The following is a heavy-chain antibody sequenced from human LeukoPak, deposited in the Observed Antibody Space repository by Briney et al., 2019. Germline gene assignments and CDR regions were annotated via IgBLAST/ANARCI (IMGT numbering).Heavy chain of an antibody. D-gene: IGHD3-22*01. CDR2: NSAYNGKT. Sequence: ASAKVSCKASGYTFINYGVSWVRQAPGQGLEGMGRNSAYNGKTNYAQKLQGRVTLTTDTSTSTAYMELRSLRSDDTAVYYCARGYYYDSSGYYPDDHWGQGTLVTVSS. CDR3: ARGYYYDSSGYYPDDH. CDR1: GYTFINYG. V-gene: IGHV1-18*01. J-gene: IGHJ4*02.